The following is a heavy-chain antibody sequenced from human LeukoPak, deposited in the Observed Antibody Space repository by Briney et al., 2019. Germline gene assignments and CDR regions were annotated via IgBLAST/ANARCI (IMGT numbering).Heavy chain of an antibody. CDR1: GFTFSSYS. CDR3: ARDPGFLEWLLYKIDAFDI. CDR2: ISSSSSYI. V-gene: IGHV3-21*01. Sequence: PEGSLRLSCAASGFTFSSYSMNWVRQAPGKGLEWVSSISSSSSYIYYADSVKGRFTISRDNAKNSLYLQMNSLRAEDTAVYYCARDPGFLEWLLYKIDAFDIWGQGTMVTVSS. J-gene: IGHJ3*02. D-gene: IGHD3-3*01.